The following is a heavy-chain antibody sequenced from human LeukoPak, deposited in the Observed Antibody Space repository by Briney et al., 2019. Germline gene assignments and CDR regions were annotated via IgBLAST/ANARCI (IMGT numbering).Heavy chain of an antibody. J-gene: IGHJ4*02. CDR2: ISNNGGYT. Sequence: PGGSLRLSCAASGFTFSSSAMSWVRQAPGKGLEWVSAISNNGGYTYYADSVQGRFTISRDNSKSTLCLQMNSLRAEDTAVYYCAKDLGFRVTTAYFDYWGQGTLVTVSS. CDR3: AKDLGFRVTTAYFDY. CDR1: GFTFSSSA. V-gene: IGHV3-23*01. D-gene: IGHD4-17*01.